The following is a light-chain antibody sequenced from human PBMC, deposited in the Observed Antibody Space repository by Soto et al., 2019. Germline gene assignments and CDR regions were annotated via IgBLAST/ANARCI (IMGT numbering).Light chain of an antibody. V-gene: IGKV3-15*01. CDR1: QSVDNN. Sequence: EIVMTQSPAILSLSPGERVTLSCWASQSVDNNFVWYQQRAGQSPRLLIYGASTRATGIPARFSGSGSGTEFTLTISSLQSEDFAVYYCEQYNNWPITFGQGTRLEIK. CDR2: GAS. CDR3: EQYNNWPIT. J-gene: IGKJ5*01.